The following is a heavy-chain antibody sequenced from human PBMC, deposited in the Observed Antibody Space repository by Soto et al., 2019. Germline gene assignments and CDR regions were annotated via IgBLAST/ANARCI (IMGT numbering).Heavy chain of an antibody. Sequence: PSETLSRTCTVSGGSISSSSYYWGGIRQPAGKGLEWIGSIYYSGSTYYNPSLKSRVTISVDTSKNQFSLKLSSVTAADTAVYYCARGVSIAAAPFYYYYYYGMDVWGQGNTVTVSS. D-gene: IGHD6-13*01. CDR3: ARGVSIAAAPFYYYYYYGMDV. V-gene: IGHV4-39*01. CDR2: IYYSGST. CDR1: GGSISSSSYY. J-gene: IGHJ6*02.